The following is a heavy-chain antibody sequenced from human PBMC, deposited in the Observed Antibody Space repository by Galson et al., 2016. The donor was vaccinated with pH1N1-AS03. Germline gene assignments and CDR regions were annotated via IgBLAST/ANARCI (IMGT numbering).Heavy chain of an antibody. V-gene: IGHV3-23*01. Sequence: SLRLSCAASGFTFTKSAMSWVRPAPGKGLEWVSSVSGSGVGTFYSDSVKGRFTISRDNFKNTLYLQMNSLRADDSAVYFCATRKGDYDGPEEWGQGTLVTVSS. CDR2: VSGSGVGT. CDR1: GFTFTKSA. J-gene: IGHJ4*02. D-gene: IGHD3-22*01. CDR3: ATRKGDYDGPEE.